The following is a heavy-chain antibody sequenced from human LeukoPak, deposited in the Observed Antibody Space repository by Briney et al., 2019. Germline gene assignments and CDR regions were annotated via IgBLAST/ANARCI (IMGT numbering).Heavy chain of an antibody. V-gene: IGHV2-5*02. D-gene: IGHD3-22*01. CDR3: AHWYYYDSSGYYSFDY. Sequence: SGPTLVKPTQTLTLTCTFSGFSLSTSGVGVGWIRQPPGKALEWLALIYWDDDKRYSPSLKSRLTIIKDTSKNQVVLTMTNMDPVDTATYYCAHWYYYDSSGYYSFDYWGQGTLVTASS. CDR1: GFSLSTSGVG. CDR2: IYWDDDK. J-gene: IGHJ4*02.